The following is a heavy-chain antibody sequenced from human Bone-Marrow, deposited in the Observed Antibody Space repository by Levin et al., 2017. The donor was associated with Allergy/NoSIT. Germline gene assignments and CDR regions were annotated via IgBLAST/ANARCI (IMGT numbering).Heavy chain of an antibody. CDR2: ISWNSDNI. Sequence: GGSLRLSCAASGFSFDNYAMHWVRQAPGKGLEWVSSISWNSDNIVYADSVKGRFTISRDNAKNSLYLQMNSLGADDTALYYCAKDKSGYYDFWSGYSRYYYYGMDVWGQGTTVTVSS. V-gene: IGHV3-9*01. J-gene: IGHJ6*02. D-gene: IGHD3-3*01. CDR1: GFSFDNYA. CDR3: AKDKSGYYDFWSGYSRYYYYGMDV.